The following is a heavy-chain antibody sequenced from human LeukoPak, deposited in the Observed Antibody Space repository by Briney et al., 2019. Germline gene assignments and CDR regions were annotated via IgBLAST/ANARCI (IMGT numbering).Heavy chain of an antibody. J-gene: IGHJ4*02. D-gene: IGHD2-2*02. V-gene: IGHV4-59*01. CDR2: IYYTGST. Sequence: PSEXLSLTCTVSGGSISGYYWSWVRQPPGKGLEWIGYIYYTGSTNSNPSLTSRVTMSVDTSKDHFSLNLSSVTAADTAVYYCARYHCSTTTCYNFDYWGRGTLVTVSS. CDR3: ARYHCSTTTCYNFDY. CDR1: GGSISGYY.